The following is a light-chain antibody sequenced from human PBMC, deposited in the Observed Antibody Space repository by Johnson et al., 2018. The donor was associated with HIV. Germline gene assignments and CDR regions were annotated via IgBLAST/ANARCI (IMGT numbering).Light chain of an antibody. CDR3: GTWDISLSVGYV. V-gene: IGLV1-51*01. J-gene: IGLJ1*01. Sequence: QSVLTQPPSVSAAPGQKVTISCSGSSSNIGKNYVSWYQQLPGTAPKLLIYDNNKRPSGISDRFSGSKSGTSATLGITGLQTGDEADYYCGTWDISLSVGYVFGTGTKVTVL. CDR2: DNN. CDR1: SSNIGKNY.